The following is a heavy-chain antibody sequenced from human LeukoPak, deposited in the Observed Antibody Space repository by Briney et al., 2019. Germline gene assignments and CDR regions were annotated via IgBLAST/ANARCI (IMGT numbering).Heavy chain of an antibody. CDR2: IIPIFGTA. J-gene: IGHJ6*03. CDR1: GGTFSSYA. D-gene: IGHD3-22*01. V-gene: IGHV1-69*06. CDR3: ARAPYYYDSSGYYFDYYYYYMDV. Sequence: SVKVSCKASGGTFSSYAISWVRPAPGQGREWMGGIIPIFGTANYAQKFQGRVTITADKSTSTAYMELSSLRSEDTDVYYCARAPYYYDSSGYYFDYYYYYMDVWGKGTTVTVSS.